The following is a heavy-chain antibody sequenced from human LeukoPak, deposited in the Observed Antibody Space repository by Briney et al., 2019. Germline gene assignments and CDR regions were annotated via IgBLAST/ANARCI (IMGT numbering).Heavy chain of an antibody. CDR1: GFTVSSNF. Sequence: GGSLRLSCAASGFTVSSNFMSWVRQAPGKGLEWVSVIYSGGSTYYTDSVEGRFTISRDNSKNTLYLQMNSLRAEDTAVYYCARSPGVLYASDIWGQGTMVTVSS. V-gene: IGHV3-66*01. J-gene: IGHJ3*02. CDR2: IYSGGST. CDR3: ARSPGVLYASDI. D-gene: IGHD2/OR15-2a*01.